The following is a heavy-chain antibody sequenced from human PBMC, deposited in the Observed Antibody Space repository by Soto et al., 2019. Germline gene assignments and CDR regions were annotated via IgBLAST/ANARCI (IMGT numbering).Heavy chain of an antibody. V-gene: IGHV3-33*01. J-gene: IGHJ6*02. CDR1: GFTFSSYG. Sequence: GGSLRLSCAASGFTFSSYGMHWVRQAPCKGLEWVAVIWYDGSNKYYADSVKGRFTISRDNSKNTLYLPMNSLRAEDTAGYYCARETIAAAGRRYYYYGMDVWGQGTTVTVSS. D-gene: IGHD6-13*01. CDR2: IWYDGSNK. CDR3: ARETIAAAGRRYYYYGMDV.